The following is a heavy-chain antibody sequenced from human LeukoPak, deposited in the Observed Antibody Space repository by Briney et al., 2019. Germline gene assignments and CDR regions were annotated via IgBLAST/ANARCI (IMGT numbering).Heavy chain of an antibody. CDR2: IYYSGST. Sequence: PSETLSLTCTVSGGSFSTYYWSWIRQPAGKGLEWIAYIYYSGSTNYNPSLKSRVTISVDTSKNQFSLRLSSVTAADTAVYYCARSPTKRVPEDYWGQGTLVTVSS. J-gene: IGHJ4*02. CDR3: ARSPTKRVPEDY. CDR1: GGSFSTYY. V-gene: IGHV4-59*12. D-gene: IGHD2-2*01.